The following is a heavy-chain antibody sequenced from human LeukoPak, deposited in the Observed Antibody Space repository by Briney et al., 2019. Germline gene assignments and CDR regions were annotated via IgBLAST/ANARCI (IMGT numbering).Heavy chain of an antibody. CDR2: IYYSGST. CDR1: GGSISSYY. CDR3: ARYGSSSWYYFDY. D-gene: IGHD6-13*01. J-gene: IGHJ4*02. V-gene: IGHV4-59*08. Sequence: SETLSLTCTVSGGSISSYYWSWIRQPPGKGLEWIGYIYYSGSTNYNPSLKSRVTISADTSKNQFSLKLSSVTAADTAVYYCARYGSSSWYYFDYWGQGTLVTVSS.